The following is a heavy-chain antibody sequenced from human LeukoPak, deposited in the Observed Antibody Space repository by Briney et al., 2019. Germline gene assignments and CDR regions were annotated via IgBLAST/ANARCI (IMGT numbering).Heavy chain of an antibody. CDR1: GGSISSYY. CDR3: ARISHTKTRAVVN. Sequence: PSETLSLTCTVSGGSISSYYWNWIRQPAGKGLEWIGRIYTSGSTSYNSSLKSRVTMSVDTSKNQFSLKLSSVTAADTAVYYCARISHTKTRAVVNWGQGIRVTVSS. V-gene: IGHV4-4*07. J-gene: IGHJ4*02. D-gene: IGHD3-10*01. CDR2: IYTSGST.